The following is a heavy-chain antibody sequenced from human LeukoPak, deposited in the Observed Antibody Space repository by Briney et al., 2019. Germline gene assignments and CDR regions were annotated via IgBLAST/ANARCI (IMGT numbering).Heavy chain of an antibody. CDR3: ARGAATGWSNDY. D-gene: IGHD6-19*01. V-gene: IGHV3-48*03. J-gene: IGHJ4*02. CDR2: ISGSGRNI. CDR1: AFTFSSHE. Sequence: GGSLRLSCAASAFTFSSHEMNWVRQAPGKGLEWISYISGSGRNIYYADSVRGRFTTSRDNAKNSLYLQMNSLRADDTAIYYCARGAATGWSNDYWGQGILVTVSS.